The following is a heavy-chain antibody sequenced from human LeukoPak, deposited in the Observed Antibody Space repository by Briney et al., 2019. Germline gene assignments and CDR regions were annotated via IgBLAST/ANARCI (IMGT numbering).Heavy chain of an antibody. Sequence: GASVKVSCKASGYTFTSYYMHWVRQAPGQGLERMGIINPSGGSTSYAQKFQGRVTMTRDTSTSTVYMELSSLRSEDTAVYYWARDEVYCSGGSCYPDYWGQGTLVTVSS. CDR3: ARDEVYCSGGSCYPDY. D-gene: IGHD2-15*01. V-gene: IGHV1-46*03. J-gene: IGHJ4*02. CDR2: INPSGGST. CDR1: GYTFTSYY.